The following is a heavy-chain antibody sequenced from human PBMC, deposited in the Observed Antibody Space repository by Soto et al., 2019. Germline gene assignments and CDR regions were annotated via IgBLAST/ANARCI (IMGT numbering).Heavy chain of an antibody. D-gene: IGHD5-18*01. Sequence: GGSLRLSCAASGFMFSAYWMSWVRQAPGKGLEWVANIHGDGGKIYYVDSVKGRFTISRDNAKRSLYLQMNSLRAEDTAVYYCARDFYGGYTYGPGDYWGQGALVTAPQ. CDR1: GFMFSAYW. CDR2: IHGDGGKI. CDR3: ARDFYGGYTYGPGDY. V-gene: IGHV3-7*01. J-gene: IGHJ4*02.